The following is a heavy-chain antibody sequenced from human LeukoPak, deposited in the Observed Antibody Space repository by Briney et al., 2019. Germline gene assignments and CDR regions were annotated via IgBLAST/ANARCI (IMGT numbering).Heavy chain of an antibody. CDR1: GFTFPNYE. J-gene: IGHJ4*02. CDR2: ISSSGNTI. V-gene: IGHV3-48*03. D-gene: IGHD6-6*01. Sequence: GGSLRLSCAGSGFTFPNYEMHWVRQAPGKGLEWVSYISSSGNTIYYADSVKGRFTTSRDNAKNSMYMQMNSLRAEDTAVYYCARGFRPTYWGQGTLVTVSS. CDR3: ARGFRPTY.